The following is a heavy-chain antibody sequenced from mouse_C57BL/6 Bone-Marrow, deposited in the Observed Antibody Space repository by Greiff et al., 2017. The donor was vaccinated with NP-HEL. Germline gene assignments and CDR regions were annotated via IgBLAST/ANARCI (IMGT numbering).Heavy chain of an antibody. Sequence: EVKLVESGGGLVQPGGSLSLSCAASGFTFTDYYMSWVRQPPGKALEWLGFIRNKANGYTTEYSASVKGRFTISRDNSQSILYLQMNALRAEDSATYYCARDIALFITTVVATDWYFDVWGTGTTVTVSS. V-gene: IGHV7-3*01. CDR2: IRNKANGYTT. CDR1: GFTFTDYY. D-gene: IGHD1-1*01. CDR3: ARDIALFITTVVATDWYFDV. J-gene: IGHJ1*03.